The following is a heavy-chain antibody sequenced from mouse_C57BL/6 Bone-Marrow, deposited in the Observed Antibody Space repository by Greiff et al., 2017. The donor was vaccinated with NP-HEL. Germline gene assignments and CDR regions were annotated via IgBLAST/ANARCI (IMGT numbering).Heavy chain of an antibody. CDR3: AEGDNWDYFDC. J-gene: IGHJ2*01. D-gene: IGHD4-1*01. CDR1: GYTFTSYW. CDR2: INPSSGYT. V-gene: IGHV1-7*01. Sequence: QVQLQQSGAELVKPGASVKLSCKASGYTFTSYWMHWVKQRPGQGLEWIGYINPSSGYTKYNQKFKDKATLTADKSSSTAYMQLRSLTYEDSAIYYYAEGDNWDYFDCWGQGTTLTVSS.